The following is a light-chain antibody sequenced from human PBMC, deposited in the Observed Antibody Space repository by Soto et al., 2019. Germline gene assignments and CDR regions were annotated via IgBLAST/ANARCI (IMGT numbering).Light chain of an antibody. V-gene: IGKV1-39*01. CDR2: AAS. Sequence: DIQMTQSPSSLSASVGDRVSITCRANQTIRNFLQWYQQKPGKVPKFLIYAASSLVDGVPSRFGGSGSGADFTLTISSLQPEDFATYYCQQSYSIPYTFGQGTKLDIK. CDR3: QQSYSIPYT. CDR1: QTIRNF. J-gene: IGKJ2*01.